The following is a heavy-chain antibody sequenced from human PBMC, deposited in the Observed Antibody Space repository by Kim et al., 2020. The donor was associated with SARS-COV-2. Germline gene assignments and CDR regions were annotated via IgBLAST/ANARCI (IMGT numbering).Heavy chain of an antibody. Sequence: GGSLRLSCAASGFTFSSYAMHWVRQAPGKGLEWVAVISYDGSNKYYADSVKGRFTISRDNSKNTLYLQMNSLRAEDTAVYYCARGLSEVVPAAMAPYYYYYYYYMDVWGKGTTVTVSS. CDR3: ARGLSEVVPAAMAPYYYYYYYYMDV. CDR2: ISYDGSNK. J-gene: IGHJ6*03. V-gene: IGHV3-30-3*01. CDR1: GFTFSSYA. D-gene: IGHD2-2*01.